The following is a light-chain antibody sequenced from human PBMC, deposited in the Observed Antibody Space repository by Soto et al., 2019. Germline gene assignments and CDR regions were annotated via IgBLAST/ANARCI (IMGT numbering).Light chain of an antibody. Sequence: EIVMTQSPSTLSVSPGERATLSCRASQSVSVNLAWYQQKPGQAPRLLIYGASSRATGIPDRFSGSGSGTDFTLTISRLDPEDFAVYYCQQYGSLPLTFGQGTKVDIK. CDR3: QQYGSLPLT. J-gene: IGKJ1*01. CDR2: GAS. V-gene: IGKV3-20*01. CDR1: QSVSVN.